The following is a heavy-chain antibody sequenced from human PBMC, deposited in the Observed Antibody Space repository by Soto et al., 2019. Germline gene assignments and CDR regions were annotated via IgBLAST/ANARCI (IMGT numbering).Heavy chain of an antibody. V-gene: IGHV3-74*01. CDR1: GFTFNYYW. CDR3: AKGIPTTGRRSLDY. CDR2: LQTDGSHP. Sequence: PGGSLRLSCVASGFTFNYYWMHWVRQAPGKGLMWVSRLQTDGSHPDYADSVKGRFTISRDNAKNSLYLQMNSLKTEDTAVYYCAKGIPTTGRRSLDYWGQGPLVTVSP. D-gene: IGHD5-18*01. J-gene: IGHJ4*02.